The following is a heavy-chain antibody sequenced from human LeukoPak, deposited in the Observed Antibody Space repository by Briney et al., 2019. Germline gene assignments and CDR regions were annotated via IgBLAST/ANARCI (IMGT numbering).Heavy chain of an antibody. CDR3: ARDGLGYRQIYYYYYYYMDV. V-gene: IGHV3-48*03. D-gene: IGHD5-24*01. CDR2: ISSSGSTI. Sequence: GGSLRLSCAASGFTFSSYEMNWVRQAPGKGLEWVSYISSSGSTIYYADSVKGRFTISRDNAKNSLYLQMNSLRAEDTAVYYCARDGLGYRQIYYYYYYYMDVWGKGTTVTVSS. CDR1: GFTFSSYE. J-gene: IGHJ6*03.